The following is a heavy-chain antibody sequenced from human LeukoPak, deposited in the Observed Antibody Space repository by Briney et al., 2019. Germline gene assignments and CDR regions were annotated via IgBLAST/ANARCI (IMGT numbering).Heavy chain of an antibody. CDR3: AKDVAPDSGWDLDY. CDR1: GLTFSTYS. Sequence: GGSLRLSCAASGLTFSTYSMTWVRQGPGKGLEWVSSIYNSGAKIFYADSVKGRFTISRDNSKNMLYLQMNSLRVEDTAVYYCAKDVAPDSGWDLDYWGQGTLVTVSS. D-gene: IGHD6-19*01. V-gene: IGHV3-23*01. CDR2: IYNSGAKI. J-gene: IGHJ4*02.